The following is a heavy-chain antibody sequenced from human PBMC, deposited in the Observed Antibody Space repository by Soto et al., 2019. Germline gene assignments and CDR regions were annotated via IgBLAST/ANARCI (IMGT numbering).Heavy chain of an antibody. J-gene: IGHJ4*02. Sequence: SETLSLTCAVYGGSFSGYYWSWIRQPPGKGLEWIGEINHSGSTNYNPSLKSRVTISVDTSKNQFSLKLSSVTAADTAVYYCARFNLRITICGVGSGFGYWGQGTLVTVSS. CDR1: GGSFSGYY. CDR2: INHSGST. D-gene: IGHD3-3*01. CDR3: ARFNLRITICGVGSGFGY. V-gene: IGHV4-34*01.